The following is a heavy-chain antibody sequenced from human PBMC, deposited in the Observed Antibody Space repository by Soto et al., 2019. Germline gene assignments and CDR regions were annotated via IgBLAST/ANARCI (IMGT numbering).Heavy chain of an antibody. CDR3: ARALNDYGDKVGGFDY. Sequence: SETLSLTCTVSGGSISSGCYYWSRIRQHPGKGLEWIGYIYYSGSTYYNPSLKSRVTISVDTSKNQFSLKLSSVTAADTAVYYCARALNDYGDKVGGFDYWGQGTLVTVSS. CDR1: GGSISSGCYY. V-gene: IGHV4-31*03. CDR2: IYYSGST. J-gene: IGHJ4*02. D-gene: IGHD4-17*01.